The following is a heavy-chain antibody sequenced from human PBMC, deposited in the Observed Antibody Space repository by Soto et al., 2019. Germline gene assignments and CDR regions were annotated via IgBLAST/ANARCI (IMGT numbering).Heavy chain of an antibody. J-gene: IGHJ4*02. CDR3: ARTLSGGFDY. CDR1: GDSLTRNY. Sequence: QVQLQESGPGLVKPSETLSLTCTVSGDSLTRNYWSWIRQSPGKGLEWLAFIHNGRTINYNPSLVGRVSISVDTSKSQLSLNLNSVTAADTAVYYCARTLSGGFDYWGQGTLVTVSS. V-gene: IGHV4-59*01. CDR2: IHNGRTI.